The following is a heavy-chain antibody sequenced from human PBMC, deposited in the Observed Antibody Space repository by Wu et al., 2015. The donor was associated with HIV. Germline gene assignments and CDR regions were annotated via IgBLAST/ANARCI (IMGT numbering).Heavy chain of an antibody. CDR2: IIPSFATP. Sequence: KRQRSSVKVSCKASGGTFSSNVISWVRLVPGQGLEWMGGIIPSFATPNYAQKFQGRVTITTDESTSTAYMELSSLRSEDTAVYYCATDADYISGSVYWGQGNSGHRLL. J-gene: IGHJ4*02. D-gene: IGHD6-19*01. V-gene: IGHV1-69*05. CDR1: GGTFSSNV. CDR3: ATDADYISGSVY.